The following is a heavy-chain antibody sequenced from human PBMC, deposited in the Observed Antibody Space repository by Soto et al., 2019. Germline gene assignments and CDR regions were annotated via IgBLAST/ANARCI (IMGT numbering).Heavy chain of an antibody. Sequence: LGESLKISCKGSGYSFTTFWISWVRQMPGKGLEWMGRIDPRDSYFTYSPSFEGHVTISVDKSISTAYLQWGSLKASDTAMYYCERIYCNTTCDSWFDPWGQGTLVTVSS. V-gene: IGHV5-10-1*01. CDR3: ERIYCNTTCDSWFDP. D-gene: IGHD2-2*01. CDR2: IDPRDSYF. CDR1: GYSFTTFW. J-gene: IGHJ5*02.